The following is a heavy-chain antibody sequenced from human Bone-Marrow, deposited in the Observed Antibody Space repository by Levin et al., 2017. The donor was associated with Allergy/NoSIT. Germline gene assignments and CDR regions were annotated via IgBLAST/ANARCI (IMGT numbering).Heavy chain of an antibody. CDR3: ARGRGYSGSFSNLLDP. V-gene: IGHV3-30*03. J-gene: IGHJ5*02. D-gene: IGHD1-26*01. CDR2: ISNDGVKK. CDR1: GINLNSHI. Sequence: PGGSLRLSCEASGINLNSHIVHWVRQPPGKGLEWLAVISNDGVKKYSDSMKGRLTISRDKSNNTVNLQMDSQRVEDTAVYFCARGRGYSGSFSNLLDPWGQGTLVTVSS.